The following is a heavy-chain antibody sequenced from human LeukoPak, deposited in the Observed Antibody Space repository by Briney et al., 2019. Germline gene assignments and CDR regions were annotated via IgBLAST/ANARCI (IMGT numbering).Heavy chain of an antibody. D-gene: IGHD3-22*01. CDR3: ATVQREYYYDSSGIMGN. CDR2: ISYDGSKK. V-gene: IGHV3-30*03. J-gene: IGHJ4*02. CDR1: GFSFGEYG. Sequence: GGSLRLSCAAAGFSFGEYGMHWVRQAPGKGLEWVAVISYDGSKKYYADSVKGRFTISRDNSKNTLYLQMDSLRAEDTAVYYCATVQREYYYDSSGIMGNWGQGTLVTVSS.